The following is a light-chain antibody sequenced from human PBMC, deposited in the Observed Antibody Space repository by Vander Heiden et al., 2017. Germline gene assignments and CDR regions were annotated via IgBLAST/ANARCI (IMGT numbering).Light chain of an antibody. CDR3: QSYDSSLSGSVV. CDR1: SSNIGAGYD. J-gene: IGLJ2*01. Sequence: QSVLTQPPSISWAPGQRATISCTGSSSNIGAGYDVHWYQQLPGTAPKLLIYGNSNRPSGVPDRFSDSKSGTSASLAITGLQAEDEADYYCQSYDSSLSGSVVFGGGTKLTVL. V-gene: IGLV1-40*01. CDR2: GNS.